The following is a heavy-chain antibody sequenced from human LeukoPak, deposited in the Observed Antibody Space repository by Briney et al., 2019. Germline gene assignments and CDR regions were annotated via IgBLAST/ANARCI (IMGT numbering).Heavy chain of an antibody. Sequence: GGSLRLSCAASGFTFSSYGMHWVRQAPGKGLEWVAVISYDGSNKYYADSVKGRFTIFRDNSKNTLYLQMNSLRAEDTAVYYCAKNYDSSGYYYDYFDYWGQGTLVTVSS. J-gene: IGHJ4*02. D-gene: IGHD3-22*01. CDR2: ISYDGSNK. CDR1: GFTFSSYG. CDR3: AKNYDSSGYYYDYFDY. V-gene: IGHV3-30*18.